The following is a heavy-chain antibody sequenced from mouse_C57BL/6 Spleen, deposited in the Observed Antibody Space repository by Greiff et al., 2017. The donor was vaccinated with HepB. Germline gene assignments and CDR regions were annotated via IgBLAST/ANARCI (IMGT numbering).Heavy chain of an antibody. CDR3: TRVGYYGSSQYFDV. J-gene: IGHJ1*03. CDR2: IDPEDGDT. V-gene: IGHV14-1*01. D-gene: IGHD1-1*01. Sequence: VQLQQSGAELVRPGASVKLSCTASGFNIKDYYMHWVKQRPEQGLEWIGRIDPEDGDTEYAPKFQGKATMTADTSSNTAYLHLSSLTSEDTAVYYCTRVGYYGSSQYFDVWGTGTTVTVSS. CDR1: GFNIKDYY.